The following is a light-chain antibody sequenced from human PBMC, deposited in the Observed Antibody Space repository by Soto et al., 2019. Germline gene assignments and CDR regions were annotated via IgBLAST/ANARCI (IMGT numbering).Light chain of an antibody. CDR2: DAS. Sequence: DIHMTPSPSSLAASVGDRVTITCQASQDFSNFLNWYQQKPRKAPKLLIYDASNLETGVPSRFSGGGSGTHFAFTISSLQPEDIATYYCQQYGNLPHPSGPRTKGDIK. J-gene: IGKJ3*01. CDR1: QDFSNF. V-gene: IGKV1-33*01. CDR3: QQYGNLPHP.